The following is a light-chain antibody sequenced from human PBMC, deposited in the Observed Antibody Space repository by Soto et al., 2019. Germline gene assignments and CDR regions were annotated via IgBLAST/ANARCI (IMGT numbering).Light chain of an antibody. V-gene: IGLV1-47*01. CDR2: RDN. Sequence: QSVLTQPPSVSAAPGQTVTISCSGSSSNIGNNYVSWYQQLPGTAPKLLVYRDNQRPSGVPDRFSGSKSGTSASLAISGLRSDDEADYYCAAWDDSLRGVVFGGGTKVTVL. CDR3: AAWDDSLRGVV. CDR1: SSNIGNNY. J-gene: IGLJ2*01.